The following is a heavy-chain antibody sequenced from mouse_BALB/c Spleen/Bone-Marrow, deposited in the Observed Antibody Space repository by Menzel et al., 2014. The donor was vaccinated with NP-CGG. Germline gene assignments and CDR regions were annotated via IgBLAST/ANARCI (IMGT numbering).Heavy chain of an antibody. CDR1: GFTFSSFG. D-gene: IGHD4-1*01. CDR2: ISSGSSTI. V-gene: IGHV5-17*02. J-gene: IGHJ1*01. Sequence: VQLKDSGGGLVQPGGSRRLSCAASGFTFSSFGMHWVRQAPEKGLEWVAYISSGSSTIFYVDTVKGRFTISRDNPKNTLFLQMTSLRSEDTAMYYCTRGGNWDDFDVWGAGTTVTVSS. CDR3: TRGGNWDDFDV.